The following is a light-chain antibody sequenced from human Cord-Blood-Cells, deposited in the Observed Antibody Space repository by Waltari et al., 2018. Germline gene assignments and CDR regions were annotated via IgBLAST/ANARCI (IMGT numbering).Light chain of an antibody. J-gene: IGLJ3*02. CDR2: DVS. CDR3: SSYTSSSTLV. Sequence: QSALPQPASVSGSPGQSITISCTGTRSAAGGYNYASWYQQHPGKAPKLMIYDVSNRPSGVSNRFSGSKSGNTASLTISGLQAEDEADYYCSSYTSSSTLVFGGGTKLTVL. CDR1: RSAAGGYNY. V-gene: IGLV2-14*01.